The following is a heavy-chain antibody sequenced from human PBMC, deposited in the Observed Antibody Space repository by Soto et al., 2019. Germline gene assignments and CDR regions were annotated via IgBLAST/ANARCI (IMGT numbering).Heavy chain of an antibody. CDR2: IKSKTDGGTT. Sequence: EVQLVESGGGLVKPGGSLRLACAASGFTFSNAWMSWVRQAPGKGLEWVGRIKSKTDGGTTDYAAPVKGRFTISRDDSINTFYLQMNSLKTEATAVYYCTTDSPLLPYYGMDVWGQGTTVTVSS. D-gene: IGHD2-21*02. J-gene: IGHJ6*02. CDR3: TTDSPLLPYYGMDV. CDR1: GFTFSNAW. V-gene: IGHV3-15*01.